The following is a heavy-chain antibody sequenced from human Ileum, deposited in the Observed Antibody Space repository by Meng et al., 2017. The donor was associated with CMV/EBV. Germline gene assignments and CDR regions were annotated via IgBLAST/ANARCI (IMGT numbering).Heavy chain of an antibody. CDR3: ARDFQLASYYYYYGMDV. V-gene: IGHV1-2*02. D-gene: IGHD6-6*01. Sequence: SVKVSCKASGYTFTGYYMHWVRQAPGQGLEWMGWINPNSGGTNYAQKFQGRVTMTRDTSISTAYMELSRLRSDDTAVYYCARDFQLASYYYYYGMDVWGQGTTVTVSS. CDR1: GYTFTGYY. J-gene: IGHJ6*02. CDR2: INPNSGGT.